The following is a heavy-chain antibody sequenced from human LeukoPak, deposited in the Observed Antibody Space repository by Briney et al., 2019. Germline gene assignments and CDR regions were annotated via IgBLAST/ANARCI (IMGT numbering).Heavy chain of an antibody. V-gene: IGHV3-30*14. Sequence: GGSLRLSCAASGFTFSSYAMHWVRQAPGKGLEWVAVISYDGSNKYYADSVKGRFTISRDNSKNTLYLQMNSLRAEDTAVYYCARVDSSEIHFDYWGQGTLVTVSS. CDR3: ARVDSSEIHFDY. CDR2: ISYDGSNK. D-gene: IGHD6-6*01. J-gene: IGHJ4*02. CDR1: GFTFSSYA.